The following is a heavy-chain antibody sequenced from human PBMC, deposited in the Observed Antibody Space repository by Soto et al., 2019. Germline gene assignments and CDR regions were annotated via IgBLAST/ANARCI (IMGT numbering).Heavy chain of an antibody. CDR3: AKDVSVATVVRAVGRPPMDA. J-gene: IGHJ6*02. CDR2: ISGSGRKT. CDR1: GFTFSSHA. V-gene: IGHV3-23*01. D-gene: IGHD1-26*01. Sequence: EVQLLESGGGLVQPGGALRLSCAASGFTFSSHAMNWVRQAPGKGMGWVSGISGSGRKTYYADSVKGRFTIFSDTSKNTVYLQMNRLRAEDTALYYCAKDVSVATVVRAVGRPPMDAWGQANTVIVSS.